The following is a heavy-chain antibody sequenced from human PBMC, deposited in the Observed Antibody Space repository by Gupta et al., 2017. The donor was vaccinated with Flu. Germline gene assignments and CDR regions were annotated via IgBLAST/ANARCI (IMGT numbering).Heavy chain of an antibody. V-gene: IGHV3-21*01. D-gene: IGHD1-26*01. CDR1: GFTFSSYS. CDR2: ISSSSSYI. Sequence: EVQLVESGGGLVKPGGSLRLSCAASGFTFSSYSMNWVRQAPGKGLEWVSSISSSSSYIYYADSVKGRFTISRDNAKNSLYLQMNSLRAEDTAVYYCARVGATHLVDYWGQGTLVTVSS. J-gene: IGHJ4*02. CDR3: ARVGATHLVDY.